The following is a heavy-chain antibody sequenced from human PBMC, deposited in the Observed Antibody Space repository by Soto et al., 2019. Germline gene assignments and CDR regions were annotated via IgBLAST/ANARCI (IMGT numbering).Heavy chain of an antibody. CDR1: GGTFSSYA. CDR2: IIPIFGTA. D-gene: IGHD1-7*01. Sequence: ASVKVSCKASGGTFSSYAISWVRQAPGQGLEWMGGIIPIFGTANYAQKFQGRVTITADKSTSTAYMELSSLRSEDTAVYYCARGITGTKYYFDYWGQGTLVTVSS. CDR3: ARGITGTKYYFDY. V-gene: IGHV1-69*06. J-gene: IGHJ4*02.